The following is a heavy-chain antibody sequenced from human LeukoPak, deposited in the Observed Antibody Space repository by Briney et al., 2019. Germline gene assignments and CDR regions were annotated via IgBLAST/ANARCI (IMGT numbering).Heavy chain of an antibody. V-gene: IGHV1-2*02. CDR3: ATPIQLWFPFFDY. Sequence: ASVKVSCKASGYTFTGYYMHWVRQAPGQGLEWMGWINPNSGGTNYAQKFQGRVTMTRDTSISTAYMELSSLRSEDTAVYYCATPIQLWFPFFDYWGQGTLVTVSS. CDR1: GYTFTGYY. D-gene: IGHD5-18*01. J-gene: IGHJ4*02. CDR2: INPNSGGT.